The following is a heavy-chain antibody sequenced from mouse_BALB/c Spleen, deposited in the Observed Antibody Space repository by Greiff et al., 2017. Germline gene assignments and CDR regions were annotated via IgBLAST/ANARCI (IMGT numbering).Heavy chain of an antibody. V-gene: IGHV2-2*02. CDR3: ARNRYGRDYYAMDY. D-gene: IGHD2-14*01. Sequence: VKLQQSGPGLVQPSQSLSITCTVSGFSLTSYGVHWVRQSPGKGLEWLGVIWSGGSTDYNAAFISRLSISKDNSKSQVFFKMNSLQANDTAIYYCARNRYGRDYYAMDYWGQGTSVTVSS. CDR1: GFSLTSYG. J-gene: IGHJ4*01. CDR2: IWSGGST.